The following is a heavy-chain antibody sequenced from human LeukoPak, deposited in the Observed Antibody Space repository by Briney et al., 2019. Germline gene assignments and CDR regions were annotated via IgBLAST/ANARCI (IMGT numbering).Heavy chain of an antibody. CDR2: IYYSGST. D-gene: IGHD5-12*01. J-gene: IGHJ4*02. CDR3: ARTWQFDY. CDR1: GGPISGSSYY. V-gene: IGHV4-39*01. Sequence: SETLSLTCTVSGGPISGSSYYWGWIRQPPGKGLEWIGSIYYSGSTYYNPSLKSRVTISVDTSKNQFSLKLNSVTATDTAVYYCARTWQFDYWGQGTLVTVSS.